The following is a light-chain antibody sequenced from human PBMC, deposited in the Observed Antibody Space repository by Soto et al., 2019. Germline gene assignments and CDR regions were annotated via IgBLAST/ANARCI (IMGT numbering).Light chain of an antibody. Sequence: QSALTQPPSASGSPGQSVTISCTGTSSDVGGYNYVSWYQQHPGKVPKLMIYEVSKRPSGVPDRFSGSKSGSTASLTVSGLQAEDEADYYCSSYTGFTILVFGGGTQLTVL. CDR1: SSDVGGYNY. J-gene: IGLJ2*01. CDR3: SSYTGFTILV. CDR2: EVS. V-gene: IGLV2-8*01.